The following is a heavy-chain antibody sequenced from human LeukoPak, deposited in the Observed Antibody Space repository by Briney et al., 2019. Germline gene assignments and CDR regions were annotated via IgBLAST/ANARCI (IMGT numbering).Heavy chain of an antibody. CDR3: ARAAGCSIMIIDY. J-gene: IGHJ4*02. D-gene: IGHD3-16*01. CDR1: GFTFSDYY. CDR2: ISSSGSTI. Sequence: GGSLRLSCAASGFTFSDYYMSWIRQAPGKGLEWVSYISSSGSTISYADSVKGRFTISRDNAKNSLYLQMNSLRAEDTAVYYCARAAGCSIMIIDYWGQGTLVTVSS. V-gene: IGHV3-11*01.